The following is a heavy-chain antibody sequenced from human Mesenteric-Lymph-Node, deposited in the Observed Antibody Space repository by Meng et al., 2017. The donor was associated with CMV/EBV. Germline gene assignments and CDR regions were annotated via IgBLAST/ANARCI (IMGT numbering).Heavy chain of an antibody. V-gene: IGHV1-2*02. J-gene: IGHJ4*02. D-gene: IGHD2-21*01. CDR1: GYRFSDYF. CDR3: AKDGAFCGGDCYFD. CDR2: INPNSGDT. Sequence: ASVKVSCKTSGYRFSDYFLHWVRQVPGQGPEWMGWINPNSGDTKYAQRFQGRVSMTRDASISTIYMELSSLTSDDTAVYYCAKDGAFCGGDCYFDWGQGTLVTVSS.